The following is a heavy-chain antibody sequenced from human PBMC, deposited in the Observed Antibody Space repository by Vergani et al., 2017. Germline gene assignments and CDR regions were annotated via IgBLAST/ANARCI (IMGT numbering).Heavy chain of an antibody. CDR2: INTGNGNT. J-gene: IGHJ1*01. D-gene: IGHD2-15*01. CDR3: ARRGAGYCSGGSCYSGYFQH. V-gene: IGHV1-3*04. CDR1: GYTFTSYA. Sequence: QVQLVQSGAEVKKPGASVKVSCKASGYTFTSYAMHWVRQAPGQRLEWMGWINTGNGNTKYSQKFQGRVTITRDTSASTAYMELSSLRSEDTAVYYCARRGAGYCSGGSCYSGYFQHWGQGTLVTVSS.